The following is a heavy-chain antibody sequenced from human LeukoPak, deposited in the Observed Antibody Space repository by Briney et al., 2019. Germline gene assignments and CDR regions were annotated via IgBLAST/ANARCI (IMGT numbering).Heavy chain of an antibody. V-gene: IGHV3-11*04. J-gene: IGHJ5*02. D-gene: IGHD2/OR15-2a*01. CDR3: VRDSMA. Sequence: GGSPRLSCAASGCIFGDYYMSWIRQAPGKGLEWVSYISSSGSIIYYADSMKGRFTISRDNAKNSLYLQLNSLRVEDTAMYYCVRDSMAWGQGTLVTVSS. CDR1: GCIFGDYY. CDR2: ISSSGSII.